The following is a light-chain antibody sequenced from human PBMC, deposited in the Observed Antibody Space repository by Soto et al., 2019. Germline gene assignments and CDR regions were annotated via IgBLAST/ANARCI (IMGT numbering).Light chain of an antibody. Sequence: QPASVSGSPGQSITISCTGTSSDVGGYNYVSWYQQHPGKAPKLMIYDVSNRPSGVSNRFSGSKSGNTASLTISGLQAEDEADYYCSSYTSSSTDYVFGTGTKVTVL. CDR1: SSDVGGYNY. J-gene: IGLJ1*01. CDR3: SSYTSSSTDYV. CDR2: DVS. V-gene: IGLV2-14*01.